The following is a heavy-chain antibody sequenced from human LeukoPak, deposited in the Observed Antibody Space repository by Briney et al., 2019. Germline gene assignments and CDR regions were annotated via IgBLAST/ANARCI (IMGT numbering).Heavy chain of an antibody. Sequence: ASVKVSCKASGGTFSSYAISWVRQAPGQGLEWMGWISAYNGNTNYAQKLQGRVTMTTDTSTSTAYMELRSLRSDDTAVYYCARQTVAARVYYFDYWGQGTLVTVSS. CDR1: GGTFSSYA. CDR2: ISAYNGNT. V-gene: IGHV1-18*01. D-gene: IGHD6-19*01. J-gene: IGHJ4*02. CDR3: ARQTVAARVYYFDY.